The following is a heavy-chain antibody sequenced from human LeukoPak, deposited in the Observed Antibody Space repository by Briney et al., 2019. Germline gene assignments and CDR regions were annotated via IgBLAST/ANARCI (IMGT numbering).Heavy chain of an antibody. Sequence: GTSLRLSCVASGFSFSNHGMHWVRQAPGKGLEWVSVIASDGGAKFYADSVKGRFTLSRDNSKNMFFLRMNFLTVEDTAIYYCAREATWGQWYFDHWGQGTPVTVSS. CDR3: AREATWGQWYFDH. CDR1: GFSFSNHG. D-gene: IGHD6-19*01. V-gene: IGHV3-30*03. CDR2: IASDGGAK. J-gene: IGHJ4*02.